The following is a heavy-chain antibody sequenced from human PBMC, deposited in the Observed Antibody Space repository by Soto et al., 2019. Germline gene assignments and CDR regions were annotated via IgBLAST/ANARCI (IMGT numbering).Heavy chain of an antibody. Sequence: GGSLRLSCAASGFTFSSYWVSWVRQAPGKGLEWVANIKQDGSEKYYVDSVKGRFTISRDNAKNSLYLQMNSLRAEDTAVYYCARVKDYYDSSGYYSWFDPWGQGTLVTVSS. J-gene: IGHJ5*02. CDR1: GFTFSSYW. D-gene: IGHD3-22*01. V-gene: IGHV3-7*03. CDR3: ARVKDYYDSSGYYSWFDP. CDR2: IKQDGSEK.